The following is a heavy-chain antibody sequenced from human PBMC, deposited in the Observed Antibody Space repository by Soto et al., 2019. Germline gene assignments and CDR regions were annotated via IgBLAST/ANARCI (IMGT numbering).Heavy chain of an antibody. V-gene: IGHV1-18*01. J-gene: IGHJ5*02. D-gene: IGHD1-26*01. CDR2: ISAYNGNT. Sequence: ASVKVSCKASGGTFSSYGIIWVRQAPGQGLEWMGWISAYNGNTNYAQKLQGRVTMTTDTSTSTAYMELRSLRSDDTAVYYCARGPRGTFKDWFDPWGQGTLVTVSS. CDR1: GGTFSSYG. CDR3: ARGPRGTFKDWFDP.